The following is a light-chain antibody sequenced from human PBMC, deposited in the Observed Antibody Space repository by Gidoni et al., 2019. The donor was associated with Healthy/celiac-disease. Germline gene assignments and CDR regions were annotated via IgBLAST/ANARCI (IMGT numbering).Light chain of an antibody. CDR3: QQYYSYPGT. CDR1: QGISSY. J-gene: IGKJ1*01. CDR2: AAS. Sequence: AIRMTQSPSSFSASTGDRVTITCQASQGISSYLAWYQQKPGKAPKLLIYAASTLQSGVPSRFSGSGSGTDFTLTISCLQSEDFATYYCQQYYSYPGTFGQGTKVEIK. V-gene: IGKV1-8*01.